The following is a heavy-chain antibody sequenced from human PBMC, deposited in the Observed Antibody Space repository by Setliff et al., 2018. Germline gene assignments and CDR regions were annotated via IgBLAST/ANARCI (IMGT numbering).Heavy chain of an antibody. Sequence: SETLSLTCTVSGLSLSSTTYYWAWVRQPPGKGLEWIGSVSYFGSGYYNPSLQSRVTISVDMSKNQFSMKLTSVTAADTAVYYCARVDFTMIQGVLGLWGQGTLVTVSS. CDR3: ARVDFTMIQGVLGL. D-gene: IGHD3-10*01. CDR1: GLSLSSTTYY. CDR2: VSYFGSG. V-gene: IGHV4-39*07. J-gene: IGHJ1*01.